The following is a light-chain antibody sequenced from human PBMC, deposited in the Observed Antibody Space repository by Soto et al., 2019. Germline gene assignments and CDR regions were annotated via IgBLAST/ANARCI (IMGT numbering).Light chain of an antibody. V-gene: IGKV1-5*01. CDR2: DAS. CDR1: QSISSW. Sequence: DIQNTQAPPALXGSAEDRVXXXXXASQSISSWLAWYQQKPGKAPKLLIYDASSLESGVPSRFSGSGSGTEFTLTISSLQPDDFATYYCQQYNSYQWTFGQGTKVDNK. CDR3: QQYNSYQWT. J-gene: IGKJ1*01.